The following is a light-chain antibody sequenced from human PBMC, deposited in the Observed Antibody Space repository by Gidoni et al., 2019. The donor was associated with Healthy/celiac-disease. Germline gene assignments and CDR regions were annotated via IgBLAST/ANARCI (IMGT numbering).Light chain of an antibody. CDR1: QSLVYSDGNSH. J-gene: IGKJ3*01. V-gene: IGKV2-30*01. CDR2: KVT. Sequence: DVVMTQSPLSLPVTLGQPAYISCRSSQSLVYSDGNSHLNWLQQRPGQSPRRLIYKVTNRDAGVQDRISGRGSGDDFPLKSSMVEEEDVGDYYQMQCRHWPLTFGPGTKVDIK. CDR3: MQCRHWPLT.